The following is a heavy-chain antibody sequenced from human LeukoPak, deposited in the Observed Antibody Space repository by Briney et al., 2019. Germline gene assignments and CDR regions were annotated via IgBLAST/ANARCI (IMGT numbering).Heavy chain of an antibody. CDR3: AKEIGDYVWGSYSYYFDY. J-gene: IGHJ4*02. D-gene: IGHD3-16*01. CDR2: VSGNGGST. V-gene: IGHV3-23*01. Sequence: GGSLRLSCGASGFTFRTYAMSWVRHAPGKGLELVSSVSGNGGSTYYADSVKGRFTISRDNSKNTLYLQMNSLRAEDTAVYYCAKEIGDYVWGSYSYYFDYWGQGTLVTVSS. CDR1: GFTFRTYA.